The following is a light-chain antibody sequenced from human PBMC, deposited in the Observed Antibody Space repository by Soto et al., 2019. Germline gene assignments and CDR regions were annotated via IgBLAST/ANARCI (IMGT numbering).Light chain of an antibody. CDR1: QSISSW. CDR3: QQYNSYPWK. Sequence: DIQMTQSPSTLSESVVDRVTITCRASQSISSWLAWYQQKPGKAPKLLIYDASSLESGVPSRFSGSGSGTEFTLTISSLQPDDFATYYCQQYNSYPWKFGQGTKVDIK. V-gene: IGKV1-5*01. J-gene: IGKJ1*01. CDR2: DAS.